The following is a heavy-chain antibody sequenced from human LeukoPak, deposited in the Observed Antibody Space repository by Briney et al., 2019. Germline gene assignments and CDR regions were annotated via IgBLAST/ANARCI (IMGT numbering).Heavy chain of an antibody. CDR3: ALGDCSSTSCYVFDY. Sequence: SETLSLTCTVSGGSISTYSWSWIRQPPGKGLEWIGYIFNSGSTNYNPSLKSRVTISVDTSKNQFSLKLSSVTAADTAVYFCALGDCSSTSCYVFDYWGQGTLVTVSS. J-gene: IGHJ4*02. CDR1: GGSISTYS. CDR2: IFNSGST. D-gene: IGHD2-2*01. V-gene: IGHV4-59*01.